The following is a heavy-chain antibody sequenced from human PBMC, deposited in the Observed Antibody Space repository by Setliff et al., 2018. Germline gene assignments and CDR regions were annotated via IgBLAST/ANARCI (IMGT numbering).Heavy chain of an antibody. Sequence: GGSLRLSCAASGFTFSTYWMSWVRQAPGKGLEWVANIKQDGSEKYYVDSVKGRFSISRDNAKNSLYLQMNSLRAEDTAMYFCARDPHFDSWGQGTLVTVSS. CDR3: ARDPHFDS. J-gene: IGHJ4*02. V-gene: IGHV3-7*01. CDR1: GFTFSTYW. CDR2: IKQDGSEK.